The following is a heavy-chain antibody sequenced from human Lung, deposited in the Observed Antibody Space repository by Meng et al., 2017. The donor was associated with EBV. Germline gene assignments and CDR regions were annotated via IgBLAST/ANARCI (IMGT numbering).Heavy chain of an antibody. J-gene: IGHJ4*02. CDR2: IIPLFGPP. CDR1: GDTFSTYA. Sequence: QGQLVQSGAEVKKPGSSVKVSCKTSGDTFSTYAITWMRQAPGQGLEWMGGIIPLFGPPNYAQKFQGRVTIIADESTNTAYMELSSLRSEDAAVYYCARDRDAYNYYFDYWGQGTLVTVSS. V-gene: IGHV1-69*01. CDR3: ARDRDAYNYYFDY. D-gene: IGHD5-24*01.